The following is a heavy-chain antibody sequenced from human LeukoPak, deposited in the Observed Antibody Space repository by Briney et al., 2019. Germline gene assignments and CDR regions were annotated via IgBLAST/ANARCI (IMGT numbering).Heavy chain of an antibody. Sequence: QPSETLSLTCTVSGGSISSYYWSWIRQPPGKGLEWIGYIYYSGSTNYNPSLKSRATISVDTSKNQFSLKLSSVTAADTAVYYCASTPYYDFWSGYPGYMDVWGKGTTVTVSS. CDR3: ASTPYYDFWSGYPGYMDV. J-gene: IGHJ6*03. D-gene: IGHD3-3*01. CDR2: IYYSGST. CDR1: GGSISSYY. V-gene: IGHV4-59*01.